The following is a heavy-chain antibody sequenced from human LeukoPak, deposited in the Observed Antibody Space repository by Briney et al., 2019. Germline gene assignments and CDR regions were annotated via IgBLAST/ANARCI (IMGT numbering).Heavy chain of an antibody. CDR1: GGSISSGDYY. CDR3: ARHLVDFDWLSQIYFDY. J-gene: IGHJ4*02. CDR2: IYYSGST. Sequence: SETLSLTCTVSGGSISSGDYYWSWIRRPPGKGLEWIGYIYYSGSTYYNPSLKSRVTISVDTSKNQFSLKLSSVTAADTAVYYCARHLVDFDWLSQIYFDYWGQGTLVTVSS. V-gene: IGHV4-30-4*08. D-gene: IGHD3-9*01.